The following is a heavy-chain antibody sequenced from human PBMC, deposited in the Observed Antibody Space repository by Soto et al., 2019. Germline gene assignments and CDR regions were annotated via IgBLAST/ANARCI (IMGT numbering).Heavy chain of an antibody. V-gene: IGHV5-51*01. D-gene: IGHD4-17*01. CDR3: ASTSLRDYYYYGMDV. CDR1: GCRFTSYW. CDR2: IYPGDSDT. Sequence: GESPKISCKGSGCRFTSYWIGWVRQMPGTGLEWMGIIYPGDSDTRYSPSFQGQVTISADKSISTAYLRWSSLKASDTAMNYCASTSLRDYYYYGMDVWGQGTTVTVSS. J-gene: IGHJ6*02.